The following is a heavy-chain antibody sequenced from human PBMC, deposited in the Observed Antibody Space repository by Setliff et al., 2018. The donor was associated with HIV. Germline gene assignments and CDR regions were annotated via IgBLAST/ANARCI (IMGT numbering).Heavy chain of an antibody. CDR1: DGSVSGYS. Sequence: SETLSLTCSVSDGSVSGYSLSWIRQPAGKGLEWIGRIYTSGTTNYNPSLKSRVTMSVDTSKNQFSLKLSSVTAADTAVYYCARAGSMVRGAIISAIDIWGQGTMVTVSS. J-gene: IGHJ3*02. CDR2: IYTSGTT. CDR3: ARAGSMVRGAIISAIDI. V-gene: IGHV4-4*07. D-gene: IGHD3-10*01.